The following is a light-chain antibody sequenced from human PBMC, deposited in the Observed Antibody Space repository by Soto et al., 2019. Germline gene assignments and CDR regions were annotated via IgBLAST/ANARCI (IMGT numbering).Light chain of an antibody. Sequence: QSALTQPASVSGSPGQSITISCAGTSGDVGTYDLVSLYQQHPGKAPTLLIYEVTKRPSGVSNRFSGSKSGDTASLTISGLQAEDEADYYCCSYAGTSAVVFGGGTKLTVL. J-gene: IGLJ2*01. CDR1: SGDVGTYDL. CDR3: CSYAGTSAVV. V-gene: IGLV2-23*02. CDR2: EVT.